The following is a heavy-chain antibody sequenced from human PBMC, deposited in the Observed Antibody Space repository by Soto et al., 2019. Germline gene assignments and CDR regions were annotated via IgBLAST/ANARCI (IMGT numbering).Heavy chain of an antibody. CDR2: NNHGGNS. V-gene: IGHV4-34*01. CDR1: GGPFSDYY. CDR3: ARGRGDLDF. Sequence: TSETLSLTCAVYGGPFSDYYWTWIRQPPGKGLEWIGENNHGGNSNYNPSLKSRVSISVDTSKNQSSLKLSSVTAADTAVYYCARGRGDLDFWGQGTLVTVSS. J-gene: IGHJ4*02. D-gene: IGHD3-10*01.